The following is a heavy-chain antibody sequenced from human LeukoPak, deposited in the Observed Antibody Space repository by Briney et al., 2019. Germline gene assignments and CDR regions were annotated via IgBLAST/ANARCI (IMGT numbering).Heavy chain of an antibody. CDR1: GFTFSNYN. CDR3: ARDFARDFTIDY. CDR2: ISSSRNII. Sequence: PAGSLSLSCAASGFTFSNYNMNWVRQPPGKGLQWVSYISSSRNIIYYAVSVKGRFTISRDNAKNSLFLQMNSLRAEDTAVYYCARDFARDFTIDYWGQGTLVTVPS. D-gene: IGHD3-10*01. V-gene: IGHV3-48*01. J-gene: IGHJ4*02.